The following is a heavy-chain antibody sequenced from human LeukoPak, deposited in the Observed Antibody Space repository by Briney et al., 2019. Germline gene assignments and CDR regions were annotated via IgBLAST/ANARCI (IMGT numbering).Heavy chain of an antibody. Sequence: SETLSLTCAVSGGSISSSNWWSWVRQPPGKGLEWIGEIYHSGSTNYNPSLKSRVTISVDKSKNQFSLKLSSVTAADTAVYYCARHRRLLVTFGGVMLDYWGQGTLVTVSS. CDR2: IYHSGST. J-gene: IGHJ4*02. CDR1: GGSISSSNW. D-gene: IGHD3-16*01. CDR3: ARHRRLLVTFGGVMLDY. V-gene: IGHV4-4*02.